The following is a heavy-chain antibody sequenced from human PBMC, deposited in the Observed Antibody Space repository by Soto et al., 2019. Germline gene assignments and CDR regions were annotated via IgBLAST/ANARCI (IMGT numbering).Heavy chain of an antibody. CDR1: GFTFSSYG. D-gene: IGHD2-2*01. J-gene: IGHJ4*02. V-gene: IGHV3-33*01. CDR2: IWYDGSNK. CDR3: ARDGLGTDIVLVPAAPDY. Sequence: PGGSLRLSCAASGFTFSSYGMHWVRQAPGKGLEWVAVIWYDGSNKYYADSVKGRFTISRDNSKNTLYLQMNSLRAEDTAVYYCARDGLGTDIVLVPAAPDYWGQGTLVTVS.